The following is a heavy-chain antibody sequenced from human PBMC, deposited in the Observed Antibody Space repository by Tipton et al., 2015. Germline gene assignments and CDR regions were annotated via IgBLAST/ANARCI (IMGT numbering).Heavy chain of an antibody. CDR3: AKDLTIVAVTVSFDS. CDR1: TLTFSSYA. D-gene: IGHD2-21*02. V-gene: IGHV3-7*01. J-gene: IGHJ4*02. CDR2: MKQDGSER. Sequence: SLRLSCVASTLTFSSYAMTWARQAPGKGLEWVASMKQDGSERYSVDSVKGRFTISRDNSKDTVHLQMNSLRPEDTAVYYCAKDLTIVAVTVSFDSWGQGILVTVSS.